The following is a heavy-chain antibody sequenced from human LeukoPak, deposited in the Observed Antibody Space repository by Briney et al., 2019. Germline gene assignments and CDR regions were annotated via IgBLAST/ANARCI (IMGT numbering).Heavy chain of an antibody. CDR3: ARLRWLQLGYAFDI. V-gene: IGHV4-38-2*01. CDR2: IYHSGST. D-gene: IGHD5-24*01. CDR1: GYSISSGYY. J-gene: IGHJ3*02. Sequence: PSETLSLTRAVSGYSISSGYYWGWIRQPPGKGLEWIGSIYHSGSTYYNPSLKSRVTISVDTSKNQFSLKLSSVTAADTAVYYCARLRWLQLGYAFDIWGQGTMVTVSS.